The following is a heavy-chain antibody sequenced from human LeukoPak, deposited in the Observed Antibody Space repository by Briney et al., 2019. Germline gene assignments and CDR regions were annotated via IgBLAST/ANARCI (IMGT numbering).Heavy chain of an antibody. CDR2: IYYSGST. CDR1: GGSISSGGYY. CDR3: ARHSEYSSSVWFDP. V-gene: IGHV4-61*08. D-gene: IGHD6-6*01. J-gene: IGHJ5*02. Sequence: PSETLSLTCTVSGGSISSGGYYWSWIRQPPGKGLEWIGYIYYSGSTNYNPSLKSRVTISVDTSKNQFSLKLSSVTAADTAVYYCARHSEYSSSVWFDPWGQGTLVTVSS.